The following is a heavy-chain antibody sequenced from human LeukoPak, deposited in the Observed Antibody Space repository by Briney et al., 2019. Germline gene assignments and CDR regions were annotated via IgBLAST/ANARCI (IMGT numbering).Heavy chain of an antibody. V-gene: IGHV1-18*01. Sequence: ASVKVSCKASGYNFTSYGISWVRQATGQGLEWMGWLSAYNGNTNYAQKLQGRVTMTTDTSTSTAYMELRSLRSDDTAVYYCAALGYCSSTSCYGGGYYYYYMDVWGKGTTVTVSS. CDR1: GYNFTSYG. CDR2: LSAYNGNT. D-gene: IGHD2-2*01. J-gene: IGHJ6*03. CDR3: AALGYCSSTSCYGGGYYYYYMDV.